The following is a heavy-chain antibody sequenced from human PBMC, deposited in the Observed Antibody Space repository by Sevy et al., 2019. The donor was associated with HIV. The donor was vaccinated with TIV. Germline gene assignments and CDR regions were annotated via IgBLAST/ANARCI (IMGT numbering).Heavy chain of an antibody. D-gene: IGHD2-15*01. Sequence: GGSLRLSCAASGFTFSSYATSWVRQAPGKGLEWVSAISGSGGSTYYADSVKGRFTISRDNSKNTLYLQMNSLRAEDTAVYYCAKDGSSPMRVVVALTYYYYGMDVWGQGTTVTVSS. CDR3: AKDGSSPMRVVVALTYYYYGMDV. CDR1: GFTFSSYA. V-gene: IGHV3-23*01. J-gene: IGHJ6*02. CDR2: ISGSGGST.